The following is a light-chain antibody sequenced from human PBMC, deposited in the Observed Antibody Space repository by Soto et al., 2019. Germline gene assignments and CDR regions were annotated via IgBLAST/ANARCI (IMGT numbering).Light chain of an antibody. Sequence: EIVMTQSPATLSVSPGERATLSCRASQSVSSNLAWYQQKPGQAPRLLLYGASTRATGIPARFSGSGSGTEFTLTISSLQSEDFAVYYCQQYNNWSETFGQGTKVEIK. CDR1: QSVSSN. CDR2: GAS. CDR3: QQYNNWSET. V-gene: IGKV3-15*01. J-gene: IGKJ1*01.